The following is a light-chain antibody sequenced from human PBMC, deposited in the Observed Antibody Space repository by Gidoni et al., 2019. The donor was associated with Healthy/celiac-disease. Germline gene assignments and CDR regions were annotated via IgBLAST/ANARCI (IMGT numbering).Light chain of an antibody. V-gene: IGKV4-1*01. Sequence: DIVMTQSPDSLPVSLGERATINCKSSQSVLYSSNNKNYLAWYQQKPGQPPKLRIYWASTRESGVPDRFSGSGSGTDFTLTISSLQAEDVAVYYCQQYYSTPQTFGQGTKVEIK. J-gene: IGKJ1*01. CDR1: QSVLYSSNNKNY. CDR2: WAS. CDR3: QQYYSTPQT.